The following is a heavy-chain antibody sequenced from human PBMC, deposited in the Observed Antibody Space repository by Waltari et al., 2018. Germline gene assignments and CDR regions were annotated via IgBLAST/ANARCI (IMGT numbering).Heavy chain of an antibody. CDR2: LYSSGST. J-gene: IGHJ5*02. CDR3: ARGGLTMLSNWFDP. CDR1: GSSINTYY. Sequence: QVQLQESGPGLVKPSETLSLTCSVSGSSINTYYWIWIRQPPGKGLEYIGYLYSSGSTTYIPSFQSRVTISLDMSKNQFSLKLTSVTAADTAVYYCARGGLTMLSNWFDPWGQGTLVTVSS. D-gene: IGHD3-10*01. V-gene: IGHV4-59*01.